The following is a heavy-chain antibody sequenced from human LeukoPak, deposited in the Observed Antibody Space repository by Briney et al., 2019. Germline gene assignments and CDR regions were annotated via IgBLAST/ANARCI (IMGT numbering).Heavy chain of an antibody. V-gene: IGHV4-30-4*01. D-gene: IGHD6-19*01. CDR2: IYYSGST. CDR1: GGSISSGDYY. Sequence: SSETLSLTCTVSGGSISSGDYYWSWIRQPPGKGLEWIGYIYYSGSTYYNPSLKSRVTISVDTSKNQFSLKLSSVTAADTAVYYCARVLAVAGRYYFDYWGQGTLVTVSS. J-gene: IGHJ4*02. CDR3: ARVLAVAGRYYFDY.